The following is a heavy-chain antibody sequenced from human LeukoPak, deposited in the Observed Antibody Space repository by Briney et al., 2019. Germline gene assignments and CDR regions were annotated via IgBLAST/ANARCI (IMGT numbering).Heavy chain of an antibody. D-gene: IGHD2-2*01. Sequence: GGSLRLSCAASAFTFSSYAMNWVRQAPGQGLEWVSAISDTGGTTYYADSVKGRFTISRDNSKNTLYLQMNGLRAEDTALYYCASGYCSSASCRRDYWGQGTLVTVSS. J-gene: IGHJ4*02. CDR2: ISDTGGTT. CDR3: ASGYCSSASCRRDY. CDR1: AFTFSSYA. V-gene: IGHV3-23*01.